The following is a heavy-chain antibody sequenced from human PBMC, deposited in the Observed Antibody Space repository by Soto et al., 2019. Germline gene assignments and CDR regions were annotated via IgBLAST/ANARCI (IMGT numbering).Heavy chain of an antibody. D-gene: IGHD3-22*01. Sequence: SLRLSCAASGFTFSSYAMHWVRQAPGKGLEWVAVISHDGSNKYYADSVKGRFTISRDNSKNTLYLQMNSLRAEDTAVYYCAKDSSGSFPTGAFDIWGQGTMVTVS. CDR2: ISHDGSNK. CDR3: AKDSSGSFPTGAFDI. V-gene: IGHV3-30-3*01. CDR1: GFTFSSYA. J-gene: IGHJ3*02.